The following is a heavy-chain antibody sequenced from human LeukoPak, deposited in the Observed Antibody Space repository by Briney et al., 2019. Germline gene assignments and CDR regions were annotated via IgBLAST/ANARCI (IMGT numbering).Heavy chain of an antibody. CDR3: ASTNIGYSSGWFYYYYMDV. D-gene: IGHD6-19*01. J-gene: IGHJ6*03. Sequence: ASETLSLTCAVYGGSFSGYYWSWIRQPPGKGLEWIGEINHSGSTNYNPSLKSRVTISVDTSKNQFSLKLSSVTAADTAVYYCASTNIGYSSGWFYYYYMDVWGKGTMVTVSS. CDR2: INHSGST. V-gene: IGHV4-34*01. CDR1: GGSFSGYY.